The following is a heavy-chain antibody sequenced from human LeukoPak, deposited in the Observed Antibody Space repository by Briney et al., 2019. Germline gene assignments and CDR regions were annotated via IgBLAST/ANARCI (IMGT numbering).Heavy chain of an antibody. J-gene: IGHJ5*02. Sequence: SSETLSLTCAVYGGSFSGYYWTYIRQPPGKGLEWIGEINHSGSTNYNPSLKSQVTISVDTSKNQFSLKLSSVTAADTAVYYCARSHYYDSSGSHNNWFDPWGQGTLVTVSS. CDR2: INHSGST. CDR3: ARSHYYDSSGSHNNWFDP. D-gene: IGHD3-22*01. CDR1: GGSFSGYY. V-gene: IGHV4-34*01.